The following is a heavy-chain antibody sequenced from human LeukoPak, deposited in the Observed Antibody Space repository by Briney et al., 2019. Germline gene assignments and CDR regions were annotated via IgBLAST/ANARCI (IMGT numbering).Heavy chain of an antibody. D-gene: IGHD3-22*01. Sequence: GGSLRLSCAASGFTFSSYGMHWVRQAPGKGLEWVAVIWYDGSNKYYADSVKGRFTISRDNSKNTLYLQMNSLRAEDTAVYYCARHSSGYICYFDYWGQGTLVTVSS. J-gene: IGHJ4*02. V-gene: IGHV3-33*01. CDR1: GFTFSSYG. CDR2: IWYDGSNK. CDR3: ARHSSGYICYFDY.